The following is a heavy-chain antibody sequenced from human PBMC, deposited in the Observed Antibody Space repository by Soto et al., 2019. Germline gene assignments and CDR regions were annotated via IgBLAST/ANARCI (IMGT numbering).Heavy chain of an antibody. V-gene: IGHV3-21*01. Sequence: PGGSLRLSCASSGFTFSSYSMNWVRQAPGKGLEWVSSISSSSSYIYYADSVKGRFTISRDNAKNSLYLQMNSLRAEDTAVYYCARDKRYFDWPSVDYWGQGTLVTVSS. CDR3: ARDKRYFDWPSVDY. CDR1: GFTFSSYS. CDR2: ISSSSSYI. J-gene: IGHJ4*02. D-gene: IGHD3-9*01.